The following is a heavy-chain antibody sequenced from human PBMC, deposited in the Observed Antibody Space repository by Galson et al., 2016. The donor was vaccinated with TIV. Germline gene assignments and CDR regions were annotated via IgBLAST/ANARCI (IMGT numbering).Heavy chain of an antibody. D-gene: IGHD3-10*01. CDR1: GDSVSSNSAT. J-gene: IGHJ5*02. Sequence: CAISGDSVSSNSATWNWIRQSPSRGLEWPGRAYYRSKWYNDYADSVTGRIAIKPDTARNQFSLQLYSVTPEDTAVYYCARGGDYGSGDYYVNWFDPWGQGTLVTVSS. CDR3: ARGGDYGSGDYYVNWFDP. V-gene: IGHV6-1*01. CDR2: AYYRSKWYN.